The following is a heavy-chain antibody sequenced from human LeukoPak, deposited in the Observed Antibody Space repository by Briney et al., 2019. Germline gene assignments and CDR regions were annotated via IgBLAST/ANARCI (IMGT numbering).Heavy chain of an antibody. V-gene: IGHV3-20*04. CDR3: ARWHYYDSSGYYGGYYFDY. D-gene: IGHD3-22*01. Sequence: PGGSPRLSCAASGFTFDDYGMGWVRQAPGKGLEWVSGINWNGGSTGYADSVKGRFTISRDNAKNSLYLQMNSLRAEDTALYYCARWHYYDSSGYYGGYYFDYWGQGTLVTVSS. CDR1: GFTFDDYG. CDR2: INWNGGST. J-gene: IGHJ4*02.